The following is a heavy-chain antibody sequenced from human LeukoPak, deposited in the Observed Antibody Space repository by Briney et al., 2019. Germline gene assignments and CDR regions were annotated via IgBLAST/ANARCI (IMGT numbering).Heavy chain of an antibody. D-gene: IGHD1-20*01. CDR3: ATLTGTDY. Sequence: SETLSLTCAVYGRSFSGYYWSWIRQPPGKGLEWIGEINHSGSTNYNPSLKSRVTISVDTSKNQFSLKLSSVTAADTAVYYCATLTGTDYWGQGTLVTVSS. V-gene: IGHV4-34*01. CDR1: GRSFSGYY. CDR2: INHSGST. J-gene: IGHJ4*02.